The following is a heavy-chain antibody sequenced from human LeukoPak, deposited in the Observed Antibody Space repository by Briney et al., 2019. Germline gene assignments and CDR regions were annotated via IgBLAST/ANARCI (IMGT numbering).Heavy chain of an antibody. Sequence: GGSLRLSCTASGFTFSSLAMTWVRQAPGKGLEWVSTIRSNGDTTYNADSVKGRFTISRDNSKNTLYLELNSRRVEDTATFYCAKGQELDDGVFDSWGQGTMVTVSS. J-gene: IGHJ4*02. D-gene: IGHD1-1*01. V-gene: IGHV3-23*01. CDR2: IRSNGDTT. CDR1: GFTFSSLA. CDR3: AKGQELDDGVFDS.